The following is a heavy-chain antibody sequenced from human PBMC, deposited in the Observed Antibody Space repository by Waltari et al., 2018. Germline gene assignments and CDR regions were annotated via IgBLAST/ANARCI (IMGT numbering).Heavy chain of an antibody. CDR3: ARALAYCSSTSCYVGGVTYYYYMDV. CDR2: IYYSGST. J-gene: IGHJ6*03. CDR1: GGSISSGGYY. D-gene: IGHD2-2*01. Sequence: QVQLQESGPGLVKPSQTLSLTCTVSGGSISSGGYYWRWIGPPPGQGMEWIGYIYYSGSTYYNPSLKSRVTRSVDTSKNQFSLKLSSVTAADTAVYYCARALAYCSSTSCYVGGVTYYYYMDVWGKGTTVTVSS. V-gene: IGHV4-31*03.